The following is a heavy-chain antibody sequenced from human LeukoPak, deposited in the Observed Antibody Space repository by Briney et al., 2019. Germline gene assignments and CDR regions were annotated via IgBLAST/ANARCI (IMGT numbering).Heavy chain of an antibody. CDR2: MNPNSGNT. Sequence: WASVKVSCKASGYTFTSYDINWVRQATGQGLEWMGWMNPNSGNTGYAQKFQGRVTMTRNTSISTAYMELSSLRSEDTAVYYCAKLPDYDFWSGLDYWGQGTLVTVSS. D-gene: IGHD3-3*01. CDR3: AKLPDYDFWSGLDY. V-gene: IGHV1-8*01. CDR1: GYTFTSYD. J-gene: IGHJ4*02.